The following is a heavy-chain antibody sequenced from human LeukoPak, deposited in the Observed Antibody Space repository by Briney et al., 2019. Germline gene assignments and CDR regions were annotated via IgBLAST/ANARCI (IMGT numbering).Heavy chain of an antibody. V-gene: IGHV4-39*01. CDR1: SGSISSSNYY. CDR2: IYYSGST. CDR3: ARLPMVRGVTPPLWFDP. D-gene: IGHD3-10*01. J-gene: IGHJ5*02. Sequence: KSSETLSLTCTVSSGSISSSNYYWGWIRQPPGKGLEWIGSIYYSGSTYYNPSLKSRVTISVDTSKNQFSLKLSSVTAADTAVYYCARLPMVRGVTPPLWFDPWGQGTLVTVSS.